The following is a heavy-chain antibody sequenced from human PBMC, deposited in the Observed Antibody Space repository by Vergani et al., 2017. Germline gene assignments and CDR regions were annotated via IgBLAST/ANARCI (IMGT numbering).Heavy chain of an antibody. CDR3: ARVMYRDEASTGYRLEGMDI. J-gene: IGHJ6*02. D-gene: IGHD3-9*01. CDR2: IYSTGST. V-gene: IGHV4-59*13. Sequence: QVQLLESGPGLVKPSETLSLTCTVSGGSFNTYYWSWIWQSPGKGLEWIGYIYSTGSTNYNPSLNIRVTMSVDTSKNQFSLKLRSVTAADTAVYFCARVMYRDEASTGYRLEGMDIWGQGTTVTISS. CDR1: GGSFNTYY.